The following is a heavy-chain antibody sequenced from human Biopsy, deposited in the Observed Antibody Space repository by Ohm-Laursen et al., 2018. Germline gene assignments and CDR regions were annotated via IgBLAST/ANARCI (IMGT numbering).Heavy chain of an antibody. CDR3: ARALDYYDPYYYYAMDV. J-gene: IGHJ6*02. Sequence: SDTLSLTCTVSGVSVTSRGYYWTWVRQPPGTGVEWIGHISYSGTTNYKSSLRSRVTISVDPSKNQFSLKLRSVSAADTAVYFCARALDYYDPYYYYAMDVWGQGTSVTVSS. CDR1: GVSVTSRGYY. D-gene: IGHD3-16*01. V-gene: IGHV4-61*08. CDR2: ISYSGTT.